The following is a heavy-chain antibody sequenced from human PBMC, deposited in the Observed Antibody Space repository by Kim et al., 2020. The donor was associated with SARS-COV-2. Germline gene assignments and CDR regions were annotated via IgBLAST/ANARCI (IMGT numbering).Heavy chain of an antibody. Sequence: GGSLRLSCAASGFTFSSYWMSWVRQAPGEGLEWVANIKQDGSEKYYVDSVKGRFTISRDNAKNSLYLQMNSLRAEDTAVYYCARDWGIVGATMFDYWGQGTLFTVSS. CDR2: IKQDGSEK. CDR3: ARDWGIVGATMFDY. V-gene: IGHV3-7*01. J-gene: IGHJ4*02. CDR1: GFTFSSYW. D-gene: IGHD1-26*01.